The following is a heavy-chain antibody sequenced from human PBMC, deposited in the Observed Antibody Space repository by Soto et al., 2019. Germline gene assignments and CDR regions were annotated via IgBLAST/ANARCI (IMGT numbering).Heavy chain of an antibody. CDR2: IYPGDSDT. CDR1: GYSFSSYW. J-gene: IGHJ6*02. D-gene: IGHD2-15*01. Sequence: GESLKISCKGSGYSFSSYWIGWVRQMPGKSLEGMGIIYPGDSDTRYSSSFQGQVTISADKSISTAYLQWSSLKASDTAMYYCARGRGTYCSGGSCYRPRYYYGMDVWGQGTTVTVSS. V-gene: IGHV5-51*01. CDR3: ARGRGTYCSGGSCYRPRYYYGMDV.